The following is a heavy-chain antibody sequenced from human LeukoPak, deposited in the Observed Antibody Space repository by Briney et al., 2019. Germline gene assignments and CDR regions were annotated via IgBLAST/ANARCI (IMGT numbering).Heavy chain of an antibody. CDR2: ISSNGGST. J-gene: IGHJ4*02. V-gene: IGHV3-64*01. CDR1: GFTFSSYA. D-gene: IGHD3-16*01. Sequence: PGGSLRLSCAASGFTFSSYAMHWVRQAPGKGLEYVSAISSNGGSTYYANSVKGRFTISRDNSKNTLYLQMGSLRAEDMAVYYCARGHITFDFDSWGPGTLVTVSA. CDR3: ARGHITFDFDS.